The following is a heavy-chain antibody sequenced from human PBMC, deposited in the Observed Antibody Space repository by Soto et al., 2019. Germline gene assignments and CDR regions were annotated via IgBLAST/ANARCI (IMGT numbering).Heavy chain of an antibody. CDR1: GFSFSSYA. D-gene: IGHD1-26*01. J-gene: IGHJ6*02. V-gene: IGHV3-64D*08. CDR2: IIYNGGNT. Sequence: GSLRLSCSASGFSFSSYAMYWVRQAPGKGLEFVSTIIYNGGNTYNADSVKGRFTISRDNSKNTLYLQMSSLRAEDTALYYCVKGVGAYYLYSPMDVWGQGTTVTVSS. CDR3: VKGVGAYYLYSPMDV.